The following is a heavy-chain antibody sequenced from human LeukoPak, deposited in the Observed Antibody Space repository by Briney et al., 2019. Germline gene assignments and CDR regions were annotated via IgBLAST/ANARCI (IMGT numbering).Heavy chain of an antibody. J-gene: IGHJ4*02. D-gene: IGHD5-24*01. Sequence: ASVKVSCKASGGTFSSYAISWVRQAPGQGLEWMGGIIPIFGTANYAQKFQGRVTITADESTSTAYMELSSLRSEDTAVYYCARGGWLQFLYYFDYWGQGTLVTVSS. CDR2: IIPIFGTA. V-gene: IGHV1-69*13. CDR3: ARGGWLQFLYYFDY. CDR1: GGTFSSYA.